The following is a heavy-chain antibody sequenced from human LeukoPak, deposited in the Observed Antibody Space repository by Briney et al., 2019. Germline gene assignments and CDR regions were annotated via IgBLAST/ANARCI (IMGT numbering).Heavy chain of an antibody. Sequence: GGSLTLSCAPCGFIFSNHGMQGVRQAPGKGLEGVAVTSFDGGNKYYADSVKGRFTISRDNSKNTLYLQMNSLRVEDTAVYYCAKEGAVDVNDAFDIWGQGTMVTVSS. J-gene: IGHJ3*02. D-gene: IGHD6-19*01. CDR1: GFIFSNHG. V-gene: IGHV3-30*18. CDR3: AKEGAVDVNDAFDI. CDR2: TSFDGGNK.